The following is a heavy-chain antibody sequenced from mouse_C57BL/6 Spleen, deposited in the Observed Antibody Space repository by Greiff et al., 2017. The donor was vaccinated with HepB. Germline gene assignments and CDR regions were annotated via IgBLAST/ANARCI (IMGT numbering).Heavy chain of an antibody. CDR2: ISSGSSTI. D-gene: IGHD6-2*01. CDR1: GFTFSDYG. CDR3: ASLLFFAY. J-gene: IGHJ3*01. V-gene: IGHV5-17*01. Sequence: EVQRVESGGGLVKPGGSLKLSCAASGFTFSDYGMHWVRQAPEKGLEWVAYISSGSSTIYYADTVKGRFTISRDNAKNTLFLQMTSLRSEDTAMYYCASLLFFAYWGQGTLVTVSA.